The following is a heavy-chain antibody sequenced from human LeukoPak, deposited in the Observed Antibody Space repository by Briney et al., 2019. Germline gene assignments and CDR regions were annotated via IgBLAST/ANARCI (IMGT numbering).Heavy chain of an antibody. V-gene: IGHV4-39*07. D-gene: IGHD3-9*01. CDR1: GDSISSSSYY. Sequence: SETLSLTCTVSGDSISSSSYYWGWVRQPPGKGLEWIGSIYYSGSTYYNPSLKSRVTISVDMSKNQFSLKLTYVMAADTAVYYCARDSDWYWFDPWGQGTLVTVSS. CDR2: IYYSGST. CDR3: ARDSDWYWFDP. J-gene: IGHJ5*02.